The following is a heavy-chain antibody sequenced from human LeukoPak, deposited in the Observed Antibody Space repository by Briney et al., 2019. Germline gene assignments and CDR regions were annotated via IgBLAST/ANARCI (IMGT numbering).Heavy chain of an antibody. CDR1: GGSFSGYY. J-gene: IGHJ4*02. V-gene: IGHV4-34*01. D-gene: IGHD4-17*01. Sequence: PSETLSLTCAVYGGSFSGYYWSWIRQPPGKGLEWIGEINHSGSTNYNPSLKSRVTISVDTSKNQFSLKLSSVTASDTAVYYCARGDYGEKFFDYWGQGTLVTVSS. CDR2: INHSGST. CDR3: ARGDYGEKFFDY.